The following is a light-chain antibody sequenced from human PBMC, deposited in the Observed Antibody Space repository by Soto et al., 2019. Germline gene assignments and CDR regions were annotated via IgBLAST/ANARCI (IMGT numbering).Light chain of an antibody. V-gene: IGLV1-40*01. CDR2: ADN. CDR1: NSNIGAGYD. J-gene: IGLJ2*01. CDR3: QTHDNSLSGVI. Sequence: QSVLTQPPSVSGAPGQRVALSCTGSNSNIGAGYDVHWYQQIPGAAPKLLIYADNSRPSGVPDRFSASKSGTSASLAITGLQAEDEADYYCQTHDNSLSGVIFGGGTKVTVL.